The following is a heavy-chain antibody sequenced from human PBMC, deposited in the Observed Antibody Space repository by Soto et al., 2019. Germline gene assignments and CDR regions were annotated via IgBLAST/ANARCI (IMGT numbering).Heavy chain of an antibody. J-gene: IGHJ4*02. CDR3: ARGGVSTRTVDY. D-gene: IGHD3-3*01. Sequence: GESLKISCKGSGYNFAGYWIAWVRQMPGKGLELMGIIYPSDSDTRYRPSFQGQVTISADKSISSAYLQWSSLRASDTAMYYCARGGVSTRTVDYWGQGTPVTLSS. V-gene: IGHV5-51*01. CDR1: GYNFAGYW. CDR2: IYPSDSDT.